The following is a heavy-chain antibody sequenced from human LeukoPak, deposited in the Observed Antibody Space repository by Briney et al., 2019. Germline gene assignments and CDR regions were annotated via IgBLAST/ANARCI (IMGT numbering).Heavy chain of an antibody. CDR3: VRDRGWYHFDL. CDR1: GFTFDDYA. D-gene: IGHD3-10*01. V-gene: IGHV3-9*01. J-gene: IGHJ4*02. CDR2: ISWNSGSI. Sequence: GRSLRLSCAASGFTFDDYAMHWVRQAPGKGLEWVSGISWNSGSIGYADSVKGRFTISRDNAKNSLYLQMNSLRAEDTAVYYCVRDRGWYHFDLWGQGTLVTVSS.